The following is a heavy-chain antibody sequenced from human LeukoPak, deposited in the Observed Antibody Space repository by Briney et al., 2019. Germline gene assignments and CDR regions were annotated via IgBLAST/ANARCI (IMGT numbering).Heavy chain of an antibody. Sequence: PSETLSLTCDVSGGSVSSTNWWTWVRQPPGKGLEWIGYIYYSGSTNYNPSLKSRVTISVDTSKNQFSLKLSSVTAADTAVYYCARDGIAAARNAFDIWGQGTMVTVSS. CDR3: ARDGIAAARNAFDI. J-gene: IGHJ3*02. D-gene: IGHD6-13*01. CDR1: GGSVSSTNW. CDR2: IYYSGST. V-gene: IGHV4-59*02.